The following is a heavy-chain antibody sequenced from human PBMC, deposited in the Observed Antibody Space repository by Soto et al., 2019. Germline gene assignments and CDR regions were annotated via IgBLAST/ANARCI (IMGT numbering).Heavy chain of an antibody. Sequence: GGSLRLSCAASGFAFSNYAMAWVRQAPGKGLEWVSSISGSGIDSYYPGSVKGRFTISRSHNTLYLQMNNLRAEDTGKYYCAKNFYYYGSLMGDFEYWGQGTLVTVSS. J-gene: IGHJ4*02. D-gene: IGHD3-10*01. V-gene: IGHV3-23*01. CDR1: GFAFSNYA. CDR3: AKNFYYYGSLMGDFEY. CDR2: ISGSGIDS.